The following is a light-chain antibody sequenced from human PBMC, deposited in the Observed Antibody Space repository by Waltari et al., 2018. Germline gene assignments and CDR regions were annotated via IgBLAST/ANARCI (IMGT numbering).Light chain of an antibody. CDR3: QHYNNWPPWT. V-gene: IGKV3-15*01. J-gene: IGKJ1*01. CDR2: GAS. CDR1: QSVSSN. Sequence: EIVLTQSPATLSVSPGERATLSCRASQSVSSNLAWYQQKPGQAPRLLIYGASTRATGIPARFSGSWSGTDFTLTISSLQSEDFAVYYCQHYNNWPPWTFGQGTKVEIK.